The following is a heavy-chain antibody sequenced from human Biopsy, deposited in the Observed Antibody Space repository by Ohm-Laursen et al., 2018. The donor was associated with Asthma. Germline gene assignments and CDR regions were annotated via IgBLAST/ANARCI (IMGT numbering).Heavy chain of an antibody. D-gene: IGHD3-22*01. CDR1: YGSIISGGYY. CDR3: ARAQDYYDSRGYYRSFDY. V-gene: IGHV4-31*03. CDR2: IYYSGST. Sequence: TLSLTCTVSYGSIISGGYYWTWIRQHPGKGLEWIGFIYYSGSTYYNPSLKSRVSISIDTSKNQFSLKLSSVTAADTAVYYCARAQDYYDSRGYYRSFDYWGQGTLVTVSP. J-gene: IGHJ4*02.